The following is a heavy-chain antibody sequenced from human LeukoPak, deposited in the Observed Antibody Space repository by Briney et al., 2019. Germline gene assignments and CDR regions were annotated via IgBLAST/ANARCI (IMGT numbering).Heavy chain of an antibody. Sequence: PGGSLRLSCAASGCTFSSYSMNWVRQAPGKGLEWVSFISSGSCYIYYADIVKGRFTISRDNTNNSLYLQMNSLSAEDKAVYYCACTSGYDFSSYYYYMDVWGKGTTVTVSS. J-gene: IGHJ6*03. D-gene: IGHD5-12*01. V-gene: IGHV3-21*01. CDR3: ACTSGYDFSSYYYYMDV. CDR2: ISSGSCYI. CDR1: GCTFSSYS.